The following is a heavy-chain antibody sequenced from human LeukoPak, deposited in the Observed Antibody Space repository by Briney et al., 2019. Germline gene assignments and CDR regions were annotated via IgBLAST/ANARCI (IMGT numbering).Heavy chain of an antibody. J-gene: IGHJ4*02. V-gene: IGHV3-23*01. CDR1: GGSISSGGYS. Sequence: ETLSLTCAVSGGSISSGGYSWSWVRQAPGKGLEWVSAISGSGGSTYYADSGKGRFTISRDNSKNTLYLQMNSLRAENTAVYYCAKSVVGATIDYWGQGTLVTVSS. CDR2: ISGSGGST. CDR3: AKSVVGATIDY. D-gene: IGHD1-26*01.